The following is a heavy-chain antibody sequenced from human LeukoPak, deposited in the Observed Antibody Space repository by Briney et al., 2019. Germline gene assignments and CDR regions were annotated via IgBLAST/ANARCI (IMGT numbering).Heavy chain of an antibody. CDR1: GFTFSSYG. CDR3: ARVVDTHFDY. J-gene: IGHJ4*02. V-gene: IGHV3-74*01. CDR2: IKSDGSTT. D-gene: IGHD5-18*01. Sequence: GGSLRLSCAASGFTFSSYGMHWVRQAPGKGLVWVSRIKSDGSTTTYADSVKGRFTISRDNAKNTLYLQMNSLRAEDTAVYYCARVVDTHFDYWGQGTLVTVSS.